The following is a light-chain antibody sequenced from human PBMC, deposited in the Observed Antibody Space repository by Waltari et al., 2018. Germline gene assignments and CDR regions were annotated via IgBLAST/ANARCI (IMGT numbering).Light chain of an antibody. J-gene: IGKJ1*01. CDR3: QHYLRLPVT. Sequence: EIVLTQSPGTLSLSPGESATLSCRTSQSVTRALAWYQQKPGQAPRLLIYGASNRATGSPARFSVSVSATDFSLTISSLEPEDVAVYYCQHYLRLPVTFGQGTKVEVK. CDR2: GAS. CDR1: QSVTRA. V-gene: IGKV3-20*01.